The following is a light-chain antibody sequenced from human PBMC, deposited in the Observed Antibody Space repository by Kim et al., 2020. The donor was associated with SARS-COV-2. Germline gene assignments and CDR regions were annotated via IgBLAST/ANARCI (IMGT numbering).Light chain of an antibody. J-gene: IGKJ5*01. CDR3: QQYNNWPLT. V-gene: IGKV3-15*01. Sequence: VSPGERATLSCRASQSVSDNLAWYHQKPGQAPRLLIYGASTRATGIPARFSGNGSGTEFTLTISSLQSEDFAVYYCQQYNNWPLTFGQGTRLEIK. CDR1: QSVSDN. CDR2: GAS.